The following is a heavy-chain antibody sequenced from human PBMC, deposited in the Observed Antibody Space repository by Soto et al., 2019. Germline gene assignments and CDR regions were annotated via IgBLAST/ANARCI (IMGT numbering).Heavy chain of an antibody. V-gene: IGHV3-23*01. CDR3: AGGGTSGNYAFDI. D-gene: IGHD2-8*01. CDR1: GFTFSSYA. CDR2: LTGSGGST. J-gene: IGHJ3*02. Sequence: DVQLLESGGGLVQPGGSLRLSCAASGFTFSSYAMSWVRQAPGKGLAWVSSLTGSGGSTYYADSVKGRFTISRDNSRDTLYLQMTILCTEDTAEYYCAGGGTSGNYAFDIWGQGTLVTVSS.